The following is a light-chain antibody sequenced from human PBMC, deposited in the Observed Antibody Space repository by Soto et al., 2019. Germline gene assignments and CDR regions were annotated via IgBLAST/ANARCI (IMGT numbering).Light chain of an antibody. Sequence: QSALTQPASVSGSPGPAITISCTGTSSDVGGYNYVSWYQQHPGKAPKLIIYEVSNRPSGVSNRFSGSKSGNTASLTISGLQAEDEADYYCSSYADTSTCVFGTGTKLTVL. J-gene: IGLJ1*01. V-gene: IGLV2-14*01. CDR3: SSYADTSTCV. CDR2: EVS. CDR1: SSDVGGYNY.